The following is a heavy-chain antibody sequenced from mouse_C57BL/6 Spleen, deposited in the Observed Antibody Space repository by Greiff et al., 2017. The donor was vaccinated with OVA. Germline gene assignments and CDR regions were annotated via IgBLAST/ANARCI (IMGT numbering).Heavy chain of an antibody. CDR2: ISSGGSYT. V-gene: IGHV5-6*01. Sequence: EVKLMESGGDLVKPGGSLKLSCAASGFTFSSYGMSWVRQTPDKRLEWVATISSGGSYTYYPDSVKGRFTISRDNAKNTLYLQMSSLKSEDTAMYYGASLDLYWGQGTTLTVSS. J-gene: IGHJ2*01. CDR3: ASLDLY. CDR1: GFTFSSYG.